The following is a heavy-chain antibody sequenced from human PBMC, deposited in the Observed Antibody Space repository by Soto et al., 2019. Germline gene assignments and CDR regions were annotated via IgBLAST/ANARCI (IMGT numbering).Heavy chain of an antibody. CDR2: IIPIFGTA. CDR1: GGTYSSYA. CDR3: ARGTGSNFDY. V-gene: IGHV1-69*13. D-gene: IGHD3-9*01. J-gene: IGHJ4*02. Sequence: SVKLSSTASGGTYSSYAISCVRQAPGQGLEWMGGIIPIFGTANYAQKFQGRVTITADESTSTAYMELSSLRSEDTAVYYCARGTGSNFDYWGQGTLVTVSS.